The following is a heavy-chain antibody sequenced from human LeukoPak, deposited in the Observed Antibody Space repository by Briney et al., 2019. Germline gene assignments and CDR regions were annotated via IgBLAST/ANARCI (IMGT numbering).Heavy chain of an antibody. V-gene: IGHV3-30-3*01. CDR2: ISYDGSNK. J-gene: IGHJ4*02. CDR1: GFTFRNYA. CDR3: ARDRGGIRGGFDY. Sequence: GGSLRLSCAASGFTFRNYAMFWVRQAPGKGLEWVAVISYDGSNKYYADSVKGRFTISRDNSKNTLYLQMNSLRAEDTAVYYCARDRGGIRGGFDYWGQGTLVTVSS. D-gene: IGHD3-10*01.